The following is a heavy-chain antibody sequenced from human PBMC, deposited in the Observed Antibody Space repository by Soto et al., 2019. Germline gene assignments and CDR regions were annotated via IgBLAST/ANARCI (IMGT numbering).Heavy chain of an antibody. CDR2: IYYTGST. CDR3: SIHGFLTVGSWYGGVSCFDP. CDR1: GAAINGGGYF. Sequence: SETLSLTCSVSGAAINGGGYFWGWARQPPGRGLEWIGSIYYTGSTSLSPSLRSRVTMSVDTSNNQFSMKLRSLTAADTAVYFLSIHGFLTVGSWYGGVSCFDPCVQVILVIVTS. D-gene: IGHD6-13*01. J-gene: IGHJ5*02. V-gene: IGHV4-39*01.